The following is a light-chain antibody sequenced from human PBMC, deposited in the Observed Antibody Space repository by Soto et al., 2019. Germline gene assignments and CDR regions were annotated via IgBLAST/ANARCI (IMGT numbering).Light chain of an antibody. Sequence: QSVLTQPASVSGSPGQSITISCTGTSSDVGGYNYVSWYQQHPGKAHKFMIYDVSNRPSGVSTRFSGSKSGNTASLTISGLQAEDEGDYYCNSYTTSNTRQIVFGTGTKVTVL. J-gene: IGLJ1*01. CDR2: DVS. CDR3: NSYTTSNTRQIV. V-gene: IGLV2-14*01. CDR1: SSDVGGYNY.